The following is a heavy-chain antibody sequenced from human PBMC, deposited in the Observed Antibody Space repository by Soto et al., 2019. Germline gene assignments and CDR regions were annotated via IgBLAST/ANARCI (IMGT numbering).Heavy chain of an antibody. CDR1: GFTFSSYG. CDR3: AKEITGGYDFFYYGMDV. CDR2: KSYDGSNK. D-gene: IGHD5-12*01. V-gene: IGHV3-30*18. Sequence: QVQLVESGGGVVQPGRSLRLSCAASGFTFSSYGMHWVRQAPGKGLEWVAVKSYDGSNKYYADSVKGRFTISRDNSKNTLYLQMNSLRAEDTAVYYCAKEITGGYDFFYYGMDVWGQGTTVNVSS. J-gene: IGHJ6*02.